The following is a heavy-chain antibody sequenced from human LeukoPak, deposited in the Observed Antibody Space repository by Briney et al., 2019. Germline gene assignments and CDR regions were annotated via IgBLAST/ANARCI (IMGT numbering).Heavy chain of an antibody. CDR1: GFTFTSSA. CDR3: AAVGYSSSSGDDY. CDR2: IVVGSGNT. Sequence: SVKVSCKASGFTFTSSAMQWVRQARGQRLEWIGWIVVGSGNTNYAQKFQERVTITRDMSTSTAYVELSSLRSEDTAVYYCAAVGYSSSSGDDYWGQGTLVTVSS. J-gene: IGHJ4*02. V-gene: IGHV1-58*02. D-gene: IGHD6-6*01.